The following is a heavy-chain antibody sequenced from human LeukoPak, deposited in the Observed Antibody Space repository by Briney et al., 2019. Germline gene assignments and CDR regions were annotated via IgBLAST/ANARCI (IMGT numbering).Heavy chain of an antibody. CDR2: ISYDGSNK. V-gene: IGHV3-30*04. CDR3: ARGAPIWFGELLLPDY. D-gene: IGHD3-10*01. Sequence: GGSLRLSCAASGFTFSSYAMHWVRQAPGKGLEWVAVISYDGSNKYYADSVKGRFTISRDNSKNTLYLQMNSLRAEDMAVYYCARGAPIWFGELLLPDYWGQGTLVTVSS. J-gene: IGHJ4*02. CDR1: GFTFSSYA.